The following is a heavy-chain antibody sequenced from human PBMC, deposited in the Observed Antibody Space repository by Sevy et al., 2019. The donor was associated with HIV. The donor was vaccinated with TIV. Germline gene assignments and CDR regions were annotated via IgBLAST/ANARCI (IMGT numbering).Heavy chain of an antibody. J-gene: IGHJ4*02. V-gene: IGHV3-21*01. CDR2: ISSSSSYI. CDR1: GFTFSSYS. CDR3: ARGETTIFGVVSIPPNRTPFDY. Sequence: GGSLRLSCAASGFTFSSYSMNWVRQAPGKGLEWVSSISSSSSYIYYADSVKGRFTISRDNAKNSLYLQMNSLRAEDTAVYYCARGETTIFGVVSIPPNRTPFDYWGQGTLVTVSS. D-gene: IGHD3-3*01.